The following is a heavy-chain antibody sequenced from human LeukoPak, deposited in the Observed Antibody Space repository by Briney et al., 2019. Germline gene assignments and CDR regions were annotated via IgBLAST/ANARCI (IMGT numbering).Heavy chain of an antibody. D-gene: IGHD6-13*01. J-gene: IGHJ4*02. CDR1: GFTFSSNA. Sequence: PGGSLRLSCAASGFTFSSNAMNWVRQAPGKGLEWVSSISSSSSYIYYADSVKGRFTISRDNTKNSLYLQMNSLRAEDTAVYYCASLHLRDSSSHHYWGQGTLVTVSS. V-gene: IGHV3-21*01. CDR3: ASLHLRDSSSHHY. CDR2: ISSSSSYI.